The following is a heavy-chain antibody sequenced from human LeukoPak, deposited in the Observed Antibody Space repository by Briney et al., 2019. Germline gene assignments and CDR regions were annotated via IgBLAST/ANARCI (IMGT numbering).Heavy chain of an antibody. D-gene: IGHD1-26*01. V-gene: IGHV3-48*03. CDR3: ARVEGRIGGVDY. Sequence: GGSLRLSCAASGFTFSSYEMNWVRQAPGKGLEWVSYISSSGSTIYYADSVKGRFTISRDNAKNSLYLQMNSLRAEDTAVYYCARVEGRIGGVDYWGQGTLVTVSS. CDR2: ISSSGSTI. CDR1: GFTFSSYE. J-gene: IGHJ4*02.